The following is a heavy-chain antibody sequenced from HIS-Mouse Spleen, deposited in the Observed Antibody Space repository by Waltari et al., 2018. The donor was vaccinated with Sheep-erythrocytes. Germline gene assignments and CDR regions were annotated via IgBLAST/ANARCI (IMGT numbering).Heavy chain of an antibody. D-gene: IGHD1-26*01. V-gene: IGHV3-21*01. CDR3: ARVASGATFDY. Sequence: EVQLVESGGGLVKPGGSLRLACAAPGFTFSSYSMNCVRQAPGKGLEWVSSISSSSSYIYYADSVKGRFTISRDNAKNSLYLQMNSLRAEDTAVYYCARVASGATFDYWGQGTLVTVSS. CDR2: ISSSSSYI. CDR1: GFTFSSYS. J-gene: IGHJ4*02.